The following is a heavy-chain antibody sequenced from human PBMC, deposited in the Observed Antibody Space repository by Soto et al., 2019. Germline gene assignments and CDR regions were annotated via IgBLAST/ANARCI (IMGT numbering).Heavy chain of an antibody. CDR1: GFTFSNYV. J-gene: IGHJ4*02. CDR2: IWYDGSNK. D-gene: IGHD6-19*01. CDR3: ARDRQVAVAGTLDY. V-gene: IGHV3-33*01. Sequence: HVQLVESGGGVVQPGRSLRLSCAASGFTFSNYVMHWVRQAAGKGLEWVAVIWYDGSNKYYADSVKGRFTISRDNSKNTLYLQMNSLRAKDTAVYYCARDRQVAVAGTLDYWGQGTLVTVSS.